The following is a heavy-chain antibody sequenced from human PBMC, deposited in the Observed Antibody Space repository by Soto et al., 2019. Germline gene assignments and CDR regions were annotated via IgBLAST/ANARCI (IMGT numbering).Heavy chain of an antibody. V-gene: IGHV4-39*01. CDR2: IYYSGST. CDR1: GGSISSSSYY. D-gene: IGHD3-22*01. CDR3: ARTHGRYYYDSSGYYSDY. Sequence: NPSETLSLTCAVSGGSISSSSYYWGWIRQPPGKGLEWIGSIYYSGSTYYNPSLKSRVTISVDTSKNQFSLKLSSVTAADTAVYYCARTHGRYYYDSSGYYSDYWGQGTLVTVSS. J-gene: IGHJ4*02.